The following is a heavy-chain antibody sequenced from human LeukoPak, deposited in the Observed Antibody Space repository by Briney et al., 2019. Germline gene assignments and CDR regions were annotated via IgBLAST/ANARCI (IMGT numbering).Heavy chain of an antibody. D-gene: IGHD1-26*01. CDR1: GFTFSSYG. J-gene: IGHJ4*02. Sequence: GGSLRLSCAASGFTFSSYGMHWVRQAPGKGLEWVAFIRYDGSNKYYADSVKGRFTISRDNSKNTLYLQMSSLRAEDTAVYYCAKAEVAHLKGVGADFDYWGQGTLVTVSS. CDR2: IRYDGSNK. V-gene: IGHV3-30*02. CDR3: AKAEVAHLKGVGADFDY.